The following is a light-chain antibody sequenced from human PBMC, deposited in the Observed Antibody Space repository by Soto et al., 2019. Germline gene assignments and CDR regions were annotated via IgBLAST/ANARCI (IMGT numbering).Light chain of an antibody. J-gene: IGKJ2*01. CDR2: DAS. CDR3: QQYGSSPYT. Sequence: EIVLTQSPGTLSLSPGERATLSCRASQSVSSSYLAWYQQKPGQAPRLFIYDASSRATGIPDRFSGSGSGTDFTLTISRLAAEDFAVYYCQQYGSSPYTFGKGTKLEIK. V-gene: IGKV3-20*01. CDR1: QSVSSSY.